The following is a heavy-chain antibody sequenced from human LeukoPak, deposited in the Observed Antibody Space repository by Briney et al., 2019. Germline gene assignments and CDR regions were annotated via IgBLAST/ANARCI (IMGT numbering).Heavy chain of an antibody. D-gene: IGHD1-26*01. CDR2: ISGSGGST. CDR1: GFTFSNYA. J-gene: IGHJ1*01. CDR3: ARDGDRVGATTAEYFQH. V-gene: IGHV3-23*01. Sequence: GGSLRPSCAASGFTFSNYAMSWVRQAPGKGLEWVSTISGSGGSTYYADSVKGRFTITRDNSKNTLSLQMNSLRAEDTAVYYCARDGDRVGATTAEYFQHWGQGTLVTVSS.